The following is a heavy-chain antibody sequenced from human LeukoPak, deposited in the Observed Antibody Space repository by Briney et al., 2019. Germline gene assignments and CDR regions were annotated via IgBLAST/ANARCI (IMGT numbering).Heavy chain of an antibody. D-gene: IGHD2-21*01. CDR3: ARDGRLWVNYGDY. Sequence: ASVNVSCKASGYIFTSYVISWVRQAAGQGLEGMGWISAYNGNTNYAQKLQGRVTMATDTSTSTAYMELRSLRSDDTAVYYCARDGRLWVNYGDYWGQGTLVTVSS. V-gene: IGHV1-18*01. CDR2: ISAYNGNT. CDR1: GYIFTSYV. J-gene: IGHJ4*02.